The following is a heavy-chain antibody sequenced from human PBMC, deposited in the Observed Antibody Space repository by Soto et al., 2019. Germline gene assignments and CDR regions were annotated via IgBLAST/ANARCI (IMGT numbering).Heavy chain of an antibody. CDR3: AHRPSSTYYDILTGYYLDAFDI. CDR2: IYWDDDK. V-gene: IGHV2-5*02. J-gene: IGHJ3*02. Sequence: QITLKESGPTLVNPTQTLTLTCTFSGFSLSTSGVGVAWIRQPPGKALEWLALIYWDDDKRYSPSLKSRLTITKDTSKNQLVLTITNMDPVDTATYYCAHRPSSTYYDILTGYYLDAFDIWGKGTMVTVSS. D-gene: IGHD3-9*01. CDR1: GFSLSTSGVG.